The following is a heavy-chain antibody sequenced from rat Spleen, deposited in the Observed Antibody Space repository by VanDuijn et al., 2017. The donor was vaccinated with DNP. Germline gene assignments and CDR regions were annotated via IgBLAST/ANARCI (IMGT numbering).Heavy chain of an antibody. D-gene: IGHD4-3*01. J-gene: IGHJ3*01. CDR3: TIAYNSGFAY. CDR2: ITTGGGGT. Sequence: EVQLVESGGGPVQPGRSLKLSCVASGFIFSDYYMAWVRQAPTKGLEWVSYITTGGGGTYYRDSVKGRFTLSRDNAKSTLYLQMDSLRSEDTATYYCTIAYNSGFAYWGQGTLVTVSS. CDR1: GFIFSDYY. V-gene: IGHV5-27*01.